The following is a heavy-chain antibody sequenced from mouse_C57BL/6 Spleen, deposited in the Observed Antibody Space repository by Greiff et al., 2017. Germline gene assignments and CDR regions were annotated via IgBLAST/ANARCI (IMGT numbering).Heavy chain of an antibody. V-gene: IGHV1-64*01. J-gene: IGHJ3*01. CDR2: IHPNSGST. Sequence: QVQLKQPGAELVKPGASVKLSCKASGYTFTSYWMHWVKQRPGQGLEWIGMIHPNSGSTNYNEKFKSKDTLTVDKSSSTAYMQLSSLTSEDSAVYYCARSYYSNYVWFAYWGQGTLVTVSA. D-gene: IGHD2-5*01. CDR1: GYTFTSYW. CDR3: ARSYYSNYVWFAY.